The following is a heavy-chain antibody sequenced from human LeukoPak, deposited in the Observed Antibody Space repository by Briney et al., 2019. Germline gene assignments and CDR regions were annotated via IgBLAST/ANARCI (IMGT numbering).Heavy chain of an antibody. CDR1: GFTFSSYA. J-gene: IGHJ4*02. V-gene: IGHV5-51*04. CDR2: IYPGDSDT. D-gene: IGHD4-11*01. Sequence: GGSLRLSCAASGFTFSSYAMSWVRQMPGKGLEWMGIIYPGDSDTRYGPSFQGQVTISVDKPINTAYLQWIRLKASDTAMYYCARRFGERLYSNNDAFDSWGQGTLVTVSS. CDR3: ARRFGERLYSNNDAFDS.